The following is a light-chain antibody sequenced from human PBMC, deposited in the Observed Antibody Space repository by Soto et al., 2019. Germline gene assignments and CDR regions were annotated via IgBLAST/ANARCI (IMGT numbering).Light chain of an antibody. V-gene: IGLV2-23*02. CDR3: CSYAGSSTVGHVV. J-gene: IGLJ2*01. CDR2: EVS. Sequence: QSALTQPASVSGSPGQSITISCTGTSSDVGSYNLVSWYQQHPGKAPKLMIYEVSKRPSGVSNRFSGSKSGNTASLTISGLQAEDEADYYCCSYAGSSTVGHVVFCGGTKLTVL. CDR1: SSDVGSYNL.